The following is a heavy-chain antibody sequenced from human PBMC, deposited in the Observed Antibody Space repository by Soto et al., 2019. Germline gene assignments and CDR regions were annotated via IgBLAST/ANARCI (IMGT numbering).Heavy chain of an antibody. CDR2: IYYSGST. CDR1: GGSISSGDYY. D-gene: IGHD2-2*01. J-gene: IGHJ5*02. V-gene: IGHV4-30-4*01. CDR3: ARVYRYCSSTSCYGGCWFDP. Sequence: PSESLSLTCTVSGGSISSGDYYWSWIRQPPGNGLEWIGYIYYSGSTYYNPSLKSRVTISVDTSKNQFSLKLSSVTAADTAVYYCARVYRYCSSTSCYGGCWFDPWGQGTVVTVSS.